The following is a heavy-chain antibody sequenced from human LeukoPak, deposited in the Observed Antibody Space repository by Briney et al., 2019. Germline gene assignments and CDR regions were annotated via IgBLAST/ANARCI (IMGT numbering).Heavy chain of an antibody. CDR1: GYTFTGCY. CDR3: ARSTRYCSSTSCYSFFDY. CDR2: INPNSGGT. J-gene: IGHJ4*02. V-gene: IGHV1-2*02. D-gene: IGHD2-2*01. Sequence: ASVKVSCKASGYTFTGCYMHWVRQAPGQGLEWMGWINPNSGGTNYAQKFQGRVTMTRDTSISTAYMELSRLRSDDTAVYYCARSTRYCSSTSCYSFFDYWGQGTLVTVSS.